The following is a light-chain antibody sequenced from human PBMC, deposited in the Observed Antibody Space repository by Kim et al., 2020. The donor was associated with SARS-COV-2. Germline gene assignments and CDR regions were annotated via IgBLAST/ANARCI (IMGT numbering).Light chain of an antibody. Sequence: VSPGETARITCSGDVLAKKNARWFQRKPGQAPVLVFYKDSERPSGIPERSAASSSGTTFPLTFSGAQVEDEADYYCYSAADNSWVFGGGTQLTVL. V-gene: IGLV3-27*01. CDR3: YSAADNSWV. CDR2: KDS. J-gene: IGLJ3*02. CDR1: VLAKKN.